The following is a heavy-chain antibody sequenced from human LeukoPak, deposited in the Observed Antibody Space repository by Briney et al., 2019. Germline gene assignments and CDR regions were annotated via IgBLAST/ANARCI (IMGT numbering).Heavy chain of an antibody. J-gene: IGHJ6*03. CDR3: ARARRHWDYYYYNMGV. CDR2: INPNSGGT. Sequence: ASKKVPYKASGYTFPGYYMHWVRQAPAQGLEWIGWINPNSGGTNYAQKFQGRVTMTRDTSTSTAHMELRRLRSDDTALYYCARARRHWDYYYYNMGVWGKGTTVTVSS. CDR1: GYTFPGYY. D-gene: IGHD7-27*01. V-gene: IGHV1-2*02.